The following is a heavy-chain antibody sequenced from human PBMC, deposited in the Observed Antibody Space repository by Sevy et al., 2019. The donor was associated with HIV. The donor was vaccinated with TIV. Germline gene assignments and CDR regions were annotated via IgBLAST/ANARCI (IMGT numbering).Heavy chain of an antibody. D-gene: IGHD3-10*01. V-gene: IGHV4-4*07. J-gene: IGHJ6*03. CDR2: IFTSGRT. Sequence: SESLSLTCTVSGGSISSYYWSWIRQPAGKRLEGIGRIFTSGRTNYNPYLKSRVTMTIDTSKNQFSLNLSSVTAADTAVYYCARGVTTLYYYSYIDVWGKGTTVTVSS. CDR1: GGSISSYY. CDR3: ARGVTTLYYYSYIDV.